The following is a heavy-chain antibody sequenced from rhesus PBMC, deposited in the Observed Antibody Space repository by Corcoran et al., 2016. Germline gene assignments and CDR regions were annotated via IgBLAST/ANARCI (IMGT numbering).Heavy chain of an antibody. V-gene: IGHV4-65*01. CDR1: GGSVSSSNG. CDR2: ISGSSGST. J-gene: IGHJ4*01. CDR3: ARDLWGQYLDWGTH. D-gene: IGHD3-3*01. Sequence: QVQLQESGPGLVKPSETLSLTCAVSGGSVSSSNGWSWIRRPPGKGLGWIGYISGSSGSTYYNPSLKSRVTISTDTSKNQFSLKLSSVTAADTAVYYCARDLWGQYLDWGTHWGQGVLVTVSS.